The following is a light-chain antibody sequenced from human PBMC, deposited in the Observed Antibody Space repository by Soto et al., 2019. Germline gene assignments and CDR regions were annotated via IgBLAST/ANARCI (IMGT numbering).Light chain of an antibody. Sequence: DIQMTQSPASLSASVGDRATITCRASQGIVNYLAWYQQKPGKVPKLLIYAASTLQSGVPSRFSGSGSGTDVTLTISSLQPEDVATYYCQKYSSASSLTFGGGTKVEIK. CDR1: QGIVNY. CDR2: AAS. V-gene: IGKV1-27*01. J-gene: IGKJ4*01. CDR3: QKYSSASSLT.